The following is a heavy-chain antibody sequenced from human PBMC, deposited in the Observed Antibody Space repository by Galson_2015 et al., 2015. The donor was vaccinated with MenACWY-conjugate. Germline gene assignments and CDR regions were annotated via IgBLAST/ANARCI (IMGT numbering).Heavy chain of an antibody. Sequence: LSLTCTVSGASMSNYSWTWIRQSPGKGLEWIGHIYHSGATNYNPSLQSRVIISADASRGQISLNLASVSAADTAVYYCARRATTGWFDPWGQGTQVTVSS. D-gene: IGHD4-17*01. CDR1: GASMSNYS. J-gene: IGHJ5*02. V-gene: IGHV4-59*13. CDR3: ARRATTGWFDP. CDR2: IYHSGAT.